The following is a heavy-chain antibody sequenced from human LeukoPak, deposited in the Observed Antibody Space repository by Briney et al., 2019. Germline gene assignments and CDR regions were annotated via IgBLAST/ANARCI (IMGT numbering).Heavy chain of an antibody. V-gene: IGHV4-61*08. CDR3: ARWGAARHHYYYGMDV. CDR1: GGSVSSGGYY. D-gene: IGHD6-6*01. CDR2: FYYSGSS. J-gene: IGHJ6*02. Sequence: NPSETLSLTCTVSGGSVSSGGYYWSWIRQPPGKGLEWIGYFYYSGSSNYNPSLKSRVTISVDTSKNQFSLKLSSVTAADTAVYYCARWGAARHHYYYGMDVWGQGTTVTVSS.